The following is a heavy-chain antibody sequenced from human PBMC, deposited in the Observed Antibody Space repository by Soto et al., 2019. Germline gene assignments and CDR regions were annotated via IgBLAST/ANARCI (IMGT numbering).Heavy chain of an antibody. Sequence: VQLVESGGGVVQSGRSLRLSCAASGFTFSSYPMHWLRQAPGKGLEWVALLSYDGGDKYYADSVKGRFSISRDNSQNTLYLQMNTLRAEDTAVYYCARWNVKHDSYGYFWGQGTLVTVSS. V-gene: IGHV3-30-3*01. CDR3: ARWNVKHDSYGYF. J-gene: IGHJ4*02. CDR2: LSYDGGDK. CDR1: GFTFSSYP. D-gene: IGHD5-18*01.